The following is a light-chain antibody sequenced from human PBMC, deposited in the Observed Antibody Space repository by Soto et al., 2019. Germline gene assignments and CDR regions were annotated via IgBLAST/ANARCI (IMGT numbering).Light chain of an antibody. CDR3: QQSYSTPSDPLT. CDR2: AAS. V-gene: IGKV1-39*01. Sequence: DLPMTQSPSSLSASVGDRVTITCRASQSISSYLNWYQQKPGKAPKLLIYAASSLQSGVPSRFSGSGSGTDFTLTISSLQPEDFATYYCQQSYSTPSDPLTFGGGTKVEIK. J-gene: IGKJ4*01. CDR1: QSISSY.